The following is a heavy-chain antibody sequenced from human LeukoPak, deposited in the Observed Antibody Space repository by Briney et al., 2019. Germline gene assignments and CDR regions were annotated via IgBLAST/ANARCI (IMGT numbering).Heavy chain of an antibody. J-gene: IGHJ4*02. CDR1: GFTFSGHW. Sequence: GGALRLSCAASGFTFSGHWMSWVRQAPGKGLEWVANINQGGSDKYYVDSVKGRFTISRDNANNLLYLQMNSLRGEDTAVYYGTRDRSRAEDDWGKGTLVTVSS. CDR2: INQGGSDK. D-gene: IGHD1-14*01. V-gene: IGHV3-7*01. CDR3: TRDRSRAEDD.